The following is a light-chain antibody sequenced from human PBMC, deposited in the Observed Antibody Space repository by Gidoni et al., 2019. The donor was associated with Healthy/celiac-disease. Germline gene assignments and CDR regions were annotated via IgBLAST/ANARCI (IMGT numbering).Light chain of an antibody. J-gene: IGLJ2*01. CDR1: VLAKNY. Sequence: DEWTQPSSVSVAPGQTARITCSGDVLAKNYARWFQQKPGQAPVLVIYQDSERPSGSPERFSGSSSGTTVPLTISGAQVEDEADYYCYSAAATIVVFGGGTNLTVL. CDR2: QDS. CDR3: YSAAATIVV. V-gene: IGLV3-27*01.